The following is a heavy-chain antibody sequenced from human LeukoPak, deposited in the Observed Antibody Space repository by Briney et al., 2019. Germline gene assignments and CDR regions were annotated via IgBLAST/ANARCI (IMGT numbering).Heavy chain of an antibody. D-gene: IGHD3-3*01. CDR3: ARGTIFLDY. J-gene: IGHJ4*02. CDR1: GGSISSYY. V-gene: IGHV4-59*08. CDR2: IYYRGSS. Sequence: SGTLSLTCTVSGGSISSYYWSWIRQPPGKGLEWIGDIYYRGSSDYNPSLKSRVTISLDTSKNQFSLKMNSVTAADTAVYYCARGTIFLDYWGQGTLATVSS.